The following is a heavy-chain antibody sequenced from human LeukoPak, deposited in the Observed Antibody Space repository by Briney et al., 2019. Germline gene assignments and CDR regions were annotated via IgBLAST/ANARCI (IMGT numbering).Heavy chain of an antibody. CDR3: ARDPDLSGYSFFDY. V-gene: IGHV3-74*03. CDR1: GFTLSSYW. D-gene: IGHD3-22*01. CDR2: IKSDGSRT. Sequence: GGSLRPSCAASGFTLSSYWMHWVRQAPGKGLVWVSRIKSDGSRTTYADSVKGRFTISRDNAKNTLYLQMNSLRAEDTAVYYCARDPDLSGYSFFDYWGQGTLVTVSS. J-gene: IGHJ4*02.